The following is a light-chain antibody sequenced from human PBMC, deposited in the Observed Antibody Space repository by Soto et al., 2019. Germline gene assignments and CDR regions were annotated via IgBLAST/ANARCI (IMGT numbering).Light chain of an antibody. J-gene: IGLJ2*01. CDR1: SGHSSYA. CDR3: QTWGTGIQG. Sequence: QPVLTQSPSASASLGASVKLTFTLSSGHSSYAIAWRQQQPEKGPRYLMKLNSDGSHSKGDGIPDRFSGSSSGAERYLTISSLQSEDEADYYCQTWGTGIQGFGGGTKLTVL. CDR2: LNSDGSH. V-gene: IGLV4-69*01.